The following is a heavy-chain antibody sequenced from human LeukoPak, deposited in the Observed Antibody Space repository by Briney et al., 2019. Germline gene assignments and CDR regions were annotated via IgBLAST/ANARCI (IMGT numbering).Heavy chain of an antibody. D-gene: IGHD3-10*01. Sequence: ESGGSLRLSCAASGFIFSTYSMTWVRQAPGKGLEWVSSISASSSYISYADSMKGRFTISRDNAKNSLYLQMNSLRAEDTAVYYCARDDSVYYGSGSYYKGTSRFDPWGQGTLVTVSS. V-gene: IGHV3-21*01. CDR1: GFIFSTYS. CDR3: ARDDSVYYGSGSYYKGTSRFDP. CDR2: ISASSSYI. J-gene: IGHJ5*02.